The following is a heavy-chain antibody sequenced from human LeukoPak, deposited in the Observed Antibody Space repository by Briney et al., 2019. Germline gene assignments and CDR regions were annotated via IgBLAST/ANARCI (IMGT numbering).Heavy chain of an antibody. Sequence: QPGRSLRLSCAASGFTFSTYSMNWVRPAPGKGLEWVSAVSGTGLTTYYADSVKGRFIVSRDNSKNTVYLQMNSLRGEDAAVYYCAKELMGFDYWGQGTLVTVSS. CDR2: VSGTGLTT. D-gene: IGHD2-8*01. V-gene: IGHV3-23*01. CDR1: GFTFSTYS. J-gene: IGHJ4*02. CDR3: AKELMGFDY.